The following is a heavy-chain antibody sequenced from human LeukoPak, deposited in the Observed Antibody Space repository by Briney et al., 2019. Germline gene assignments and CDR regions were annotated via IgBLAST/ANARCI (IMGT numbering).Heavy chain of an antibody. CDR2: INHSGST. D-gene: IGHD3-16*02. Sequence: SETLSLTCAVYGGSFSGYYWSWIRQPPGKGLEWIGEINHSGSTNYNPSLKSRVTISVDTSKNQFSLKLSSVTAADTAVYYCARGPSYDYVWGSYRYAAFDIWGQGTMVSLSS. CDR3: ARGPSYDYVWGSYRYAAFDI. V-gene: IGHV4-34*01. J-gene: IGHJ3*02. CDR1: GGSFSGYY.